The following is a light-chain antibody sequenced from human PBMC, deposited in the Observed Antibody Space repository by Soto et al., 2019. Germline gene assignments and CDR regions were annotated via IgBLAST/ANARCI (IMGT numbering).Light chain of an antibody. CDR2: GAS. J-gene: IGKJ4*01. Sequence: DIVLTQSPGILSLSPGERATLSCRASQSFSSSFLDWYQQKPGQAPRLLIYGASSRATGIPDRFSGSGSGTDFTLTISRLEPEDFATYYCQQSYSTPLTFGGGTKVEIK. CDR1: QSFSSSF. CDR3: QQSYSTPLT. V-gene: IGKV3-20*01.